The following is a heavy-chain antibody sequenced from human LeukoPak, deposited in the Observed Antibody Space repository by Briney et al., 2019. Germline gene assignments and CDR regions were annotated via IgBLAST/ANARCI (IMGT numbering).Heavy chain of an antibody. CDR1: RFTFSNSA. D-gene: IGHD2-21*02. CDR2: ISGSGGRT. CDR3: AKEVYCGRDCYNPGYGVDV. J-gene: IGHJ6*02. Sequence: PGGSLRLSCAASRFTFSNSAMSWVRQAPGKGLEWVAGISGSGGRTYYADSVKGRFTISRDNSKNTLCLQMNSLRDEDTATYYCAKEVYCGRDCYNPGYGVDVWGQGTTVTVSS. V-gene: IGHV3-23*01.